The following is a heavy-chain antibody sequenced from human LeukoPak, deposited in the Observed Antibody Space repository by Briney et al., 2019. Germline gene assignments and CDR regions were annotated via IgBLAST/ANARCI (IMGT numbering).Heavy chain of an antibody. J-gene: IGHJ4*02. CDR3: ARGSTVTDFDY. D-gene: IGHD4-17*01. CDR2: IYYSGST. Sequence: PSETLSLTCTVSGGSISNYYWSWIRQPPGKGLEWIGYIYYSGSTSYNPSLKSRVTISIDTSKKQFSLKLSSVTAADTAVYYCARGSTVTDFDYWGQGTLVTVSS. V-gene: IGHV4-59*01. CDR1: GGSISNYY.